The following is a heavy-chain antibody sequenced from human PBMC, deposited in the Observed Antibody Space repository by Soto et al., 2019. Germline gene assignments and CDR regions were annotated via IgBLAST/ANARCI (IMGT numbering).Heavy chain of an antibody. CDR2: INAGNGNT. CDR3: ATSRIQLWPTVGFDY. D-gene: IGHD5-18*01. CDR1: GYTFTSYA. Sequence: GASVKVSCKASGYTFTSYAMHWVRQAPGQRLEWMGWINAGNGNTKYSQKFQGRVTITRDTSASTAYMELSSLRSEDTAVYYCATSRIQLWPTVGFDYWGQGTLVTVSS. V-gene: IGHV1-3*01. J-gene: IGHJ4*02.